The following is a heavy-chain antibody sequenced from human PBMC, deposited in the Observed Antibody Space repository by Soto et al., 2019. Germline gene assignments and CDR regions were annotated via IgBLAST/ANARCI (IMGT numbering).Heavy chain of an antibody. D-gene: IGHD3-22*01. J-gene: IGHJ4*02. CDR2: ISYDGSNK. Sequence: QVQLVESGGGVVQPGRSLRLSCAASGFTFSSYAMHWVRQAPGKGLEWVAVISYDGSNKYYADSVKGRFTISRDNSKNTLYLQMNSLRAEDTAVYYCARGITMIVGPYYFDYWGQGTLVTASS. CDR3: ARGITMIVGPYYFDY. V-gene: IGHV3-30-3*01. CDR1: GFTFSSYA.